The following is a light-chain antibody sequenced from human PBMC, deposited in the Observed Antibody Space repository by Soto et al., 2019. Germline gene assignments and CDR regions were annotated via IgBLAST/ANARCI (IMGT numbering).Light chain of an antibody. CDR2: GTS. V-gene: IGKV3-15*01. CDR3: QQYNNWPRT. CDR1: QSVRSN. Sequence: VMTQSPATLSMSPGERATLSCRASQSVRSNLAWYQQKPGQAPRLLIYGTSTRATGIPARFSGSGSGTEFTLTISSLQSEDFAVYYCQQYNNWPRTFGQGTKVDIK. J-gene: IGKJ1*01.